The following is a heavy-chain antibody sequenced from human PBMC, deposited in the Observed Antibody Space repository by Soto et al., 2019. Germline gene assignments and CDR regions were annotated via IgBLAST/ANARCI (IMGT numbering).Heavy chain of an antibody. V-gene: IGHV3-74*01. Sequence: GGSLRPSCAASGFTFSSYWMHWVRQAPGKGLVWVSRINSDGSSTSYADSVKGRFTISRDNAKNTLYLQMNSLRAEDTAVYYCARDREDTARASFLYYYYYYGMDVWGQGTTVTVSS. CDR3: ARDREDTARASFLYYYYYYGMDV. CDR1: GFTFSSYW. J-gene: IGHJ6*02. CDR2: INSDGSST. D-gene: IGHD5-18*01.